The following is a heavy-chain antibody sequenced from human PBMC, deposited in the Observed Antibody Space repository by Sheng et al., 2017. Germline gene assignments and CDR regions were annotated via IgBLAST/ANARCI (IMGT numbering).Heavy chain of an antibody. CDR3: TRSVQTSDYYVDY. D-gene: IGHD2-21*02. CDR2: SRNRVNGFTT. Sequence: EVQLVESGGGLVQPGGSLRLSCAASEFSFSDYYMDWVRQPPGGGREWVGRSRNRVNGFTTEYAASVKGRFFISRDDSKNSVSLQMNSLGTEDTAVYYCTRSVQTSDYYVDYWGQEPWSPSPQ. V-gene: IGHV3-72*01. CDR1: EFSFSDYY. J-gene: IGHJ4*01.